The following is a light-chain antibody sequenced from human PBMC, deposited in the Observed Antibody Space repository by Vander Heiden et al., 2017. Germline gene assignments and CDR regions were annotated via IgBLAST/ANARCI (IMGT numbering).Light chain of an antibody. J-gene: IGLJ1*01. Sequence: SYVLTQPPSVSLAPGQTPSITCGGSNIGSKSVHWYQVKPGQAPVLVVYEDGDRPSGITERFSGSTSGDTATLTINRVEDGDEADYYCQVWDRLTDQYVFGSGTEVTVL. V-gene: IGLV3-21*02. CDR1: NIGSKS. CDR2: EDG. CDR3: QVWDRLTDQYV.